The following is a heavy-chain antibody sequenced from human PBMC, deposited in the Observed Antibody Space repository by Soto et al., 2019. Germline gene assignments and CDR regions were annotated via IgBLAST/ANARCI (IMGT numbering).Heavy chain of an antibody. V-gene: IGHV3-7*01. J-gene: IGHJ4*02. CDR3: ARRSVWYDC. D-gene: IGHD6-19*01. CDR2: IKQDGSDK. CDR1: GFTLSSHW. Sequence: EVQLVESGGGLVQPGGSLRLSCAASGFTLSSHWMSWVRQAPGKGLEWVANIKQDGSDKYYVDSVKGRFTISRDNAENSLYLQIDSLRVEDTAVYYCARRSVWYDCWGQGTLVTVSS.